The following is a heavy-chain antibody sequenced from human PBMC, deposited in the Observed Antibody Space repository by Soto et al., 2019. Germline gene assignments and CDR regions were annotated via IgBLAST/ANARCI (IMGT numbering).Heavy chain of an antibody. CDR2: IIPIFGTA. V-gene: IGHV1-69*13. D-gene: IGHD2-21*02. J-gene: IGHJ6*02. Sequence: AASVKVSCKASGGTFSSYAISWVRQAPGQGLEWMGGIIPIFGTANYAQKFQGRVTITADESTSTAYMELSSLRSEDTAVYYCATRGRGFVVVTGYYYYYGMDVWGQGTTVTVSS. CDR3: ATRGRGFVVVTGYYYYYGMDV. CDR1: GGTFSSYA.